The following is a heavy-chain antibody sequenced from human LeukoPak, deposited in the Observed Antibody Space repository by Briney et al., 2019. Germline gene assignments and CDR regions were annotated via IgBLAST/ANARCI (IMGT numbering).Heavy chain of an antibody. V-gene: IGHV4-31*03. J-gene: IGHJ4*02. CDR1: GGSISSGGYY. D-gene: IGHD3-9*01. CDR3: AGGRYDILTGYFRFDY. CDR2: IYYSGTT. Sequence: SQTLSLTCTVSGGSISSGGYYWSWICQHPGKGLEWIGYIYYSGTTYYNPSLKSRVTILKDTSQNQFSLKLHSVTVTDTAVYFCAGGRYDILTGYFRFDYWGQGTLVTVSS.